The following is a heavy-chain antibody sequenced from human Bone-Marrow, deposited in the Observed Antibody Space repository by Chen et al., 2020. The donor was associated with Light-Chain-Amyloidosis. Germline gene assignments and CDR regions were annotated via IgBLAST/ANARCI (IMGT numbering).Heavy chain of an antibody. D-gene: IGHD6-19*01. J-gene: IGHJ4*02. Sequence: QLQLVESGGGVVQPGRSLRLSCAASGFTFSSYGMHWVRQAPGKGLEWVAVISYDGSNKYYADSVKGRFTISRDNSKNTLYLQMNSLRAEDTAVYYCAKEQGLSVPYWGQGTLVTVSS. CDR1: GFTFSSYG. CDR3: AKEQGLSVPY. CDR2: ISYDGSNK. V-gene: IGHV3-30*18.